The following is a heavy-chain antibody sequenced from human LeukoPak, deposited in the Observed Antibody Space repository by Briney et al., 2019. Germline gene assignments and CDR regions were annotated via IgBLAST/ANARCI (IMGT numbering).Heavy chain of an antibody. CDR2: IYYSGST. CDR3: ARAIAVAATFDY. Sequence: PSETLSLTCTVSGGSVSSGSYYWSWIRQPPGTGLEWIGYIYYSGSTNYNPSLKSRVTISVDTSKNQFSLKLSSVTAANTAVYYCARAIAVAATFDYWGQGTLVTVSS. D-gene: IGHD6-19*01. J-gene: IGHJ4*02. V-gene: IGHV4-61*01. CDR1: GGSVSSGSYY.